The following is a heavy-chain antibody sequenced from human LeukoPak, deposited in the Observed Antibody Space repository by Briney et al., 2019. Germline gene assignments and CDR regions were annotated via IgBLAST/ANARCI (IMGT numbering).Heavy chain of an antibody. Sequence: ASVKVSCKASGYTFTGYYMHWVRQAPGQGLEWMGWINPNSGGTNYAQKFQGRVTMTRDTSISTAYMELSRLRSDDTAVYYCARDLGTVGANHRFVYWGQGTLSPSPQ. V-gene: IGHV1-2*02. D-gene: IGHD1-26*01. CDR3: ARDLGTVGANHRFVY. CDR1: GYTFTGYY. CDR2: INPNSGGT. J-gene: IGHJ4*02.